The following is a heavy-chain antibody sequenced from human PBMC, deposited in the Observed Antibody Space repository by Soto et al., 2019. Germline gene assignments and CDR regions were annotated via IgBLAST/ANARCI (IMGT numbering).Heavy chain of an antibody. CDR3: ARDYYYDSSGYYSYYYYYGMDV. CDR2: ISAYNGNT. J-gene: IGHJ6*02. V-gene: IGHV1-18*04. D-gene: IGHD3-22*01. CDR1: SYTFTSYG. Sequence: ASVKVSCKASSYTFTSYGISWVRQAPGQGLEWMGWISAYNGNTNYAQKLQGRVTMTTDTSTSTAYMELRSLRSDDTAVYYCARDYYYDSSGYYSYYYYYGMDVWGQGTTVTVSS.